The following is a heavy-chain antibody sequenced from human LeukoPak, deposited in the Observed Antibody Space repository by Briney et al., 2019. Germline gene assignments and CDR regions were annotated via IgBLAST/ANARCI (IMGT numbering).Heavy chain of an antibody. V-gene: IGHV3-15*01. CDR2: IKSKANGGTT. D-gene: IGHD5-18*01. CDR1: GFTFSNAW. CDR3: TTDDPLNTS. Sequence: RGSLRLSCAASGFTFSNAWMSWVRQAPGKGLEWVGRIKSKANGGTTDYAAPVKGRFTVSRDDSKNTLYLQLNSLKTEDTAMYYCTTDDPLNTSWGQGTLVTVSS. J-gene: IGHJ4*02.